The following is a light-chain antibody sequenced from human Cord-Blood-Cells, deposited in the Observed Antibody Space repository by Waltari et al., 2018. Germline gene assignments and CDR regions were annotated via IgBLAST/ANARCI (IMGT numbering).Light chain of an antibody. CDR3: QQYDNLPYT. V-gene: IGKV1-33*01. Sequence: DIQMTPSPYSLSASVGDRVTITCQASQDISNYLNWYQQKPGKAPKLLIYDASNLETGVPSRFSGSGSGTDFTFTISSLQPEDIATYYCQQYDNLPYTFGQGTKLEIK. CDR1: QDISNY. J-gene: IGKJ2*01. CDR2: DAS.